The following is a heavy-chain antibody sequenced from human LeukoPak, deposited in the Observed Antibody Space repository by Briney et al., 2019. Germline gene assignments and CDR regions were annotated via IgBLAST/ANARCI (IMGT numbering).Heavy chain of an antibody. J-gene: IGHJ3*02. D-gene: IGHD3-10*01. CDR3: ARADNGSGSYAFDI. CDR1: GFTFSKYG. CDR2: IWHGQKKE. V-gene: IGHV3-33*08. Sequence: AGTSLRLSCAASGFTFSKYGMHWVRQAPGKGLEWVAVIWHGQKKEYYADSVKGRFTISRDNSKNTLDLQMRSLRAEDTAVYYCARADNGSGSYAFDIWGQGTRVTVSA.